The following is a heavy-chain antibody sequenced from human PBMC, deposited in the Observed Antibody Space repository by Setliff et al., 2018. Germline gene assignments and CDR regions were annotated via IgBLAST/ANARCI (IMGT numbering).Heavy chain of an antibody. J-gene: IGHJ6*02. CDR2: IYPGDSDT. D-gene: IGHD4-17*01. CDR3: ARSDYGDYFAWDSYGMDV. Sequence: HGESLKISCKGSGYSFTSYWIAWVRQMPGKGLEWVGIIYPGDSDTRYSPSFQGQVTISADRSTRTAYLQWSSLKASDTAFYYCARSDYGDYFAWDSYGMDVWGQGTTVTVSS. CDR1: GYSFTSYW. V-gene: IGHV5-51*01.